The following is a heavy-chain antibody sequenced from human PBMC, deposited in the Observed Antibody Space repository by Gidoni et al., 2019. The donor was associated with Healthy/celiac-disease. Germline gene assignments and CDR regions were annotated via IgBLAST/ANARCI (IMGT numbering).Heavy chain of an antibody. D-gene: IGHD5-12*01. V-gene: IGHV4-4*07. CDR2: IYTSGST. CDR1: GGSISSYS. CDR3: ARDSGYDTPYDYYYYMDV. J-gene: IGHJ6*03. Sequence: ETLSLTCTVPGGSISSYSWSWIRQPAGKGLVWIGRIYTSGSTNYNPSLKSRVTMSVDTSKTQFSLKLSSVTAADPAVYYCARDSGYDTPYDYYYYMDVWGKGTTVTVSS.